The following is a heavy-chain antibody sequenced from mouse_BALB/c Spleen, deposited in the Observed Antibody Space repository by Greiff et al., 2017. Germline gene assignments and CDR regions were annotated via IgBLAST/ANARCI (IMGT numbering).Heavy chain of an antibody. Sequence: VQVVESGAELARPGASVKLSCKASGYTFTDYYINWVKQRTGQGLEWIGEIYPGSGNTYYNEKFKGKATLTADKSSSTAYMQLSSLTSEDSAVYFCANWDGDYWGQGTTLTVSS. J-gene: IGHJ2*01. CDR3: ANWDGDY. CDR1: GYTFTDYY. D-gene: IGHD4-1*01. V-gene: IGHV1-77*01. CDR2: IYPGSGNT.